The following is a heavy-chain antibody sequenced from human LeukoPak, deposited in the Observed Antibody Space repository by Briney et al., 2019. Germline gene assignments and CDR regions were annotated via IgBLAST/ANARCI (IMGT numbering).Heavy chain of an antibody. CDR2: IYYSGST. V-gene: IGHV4-39*01. J-gene: IGHJ3*02. CDR3: ARHWSGSIAVAGISAFDI. D-gene: IGHD6-19*01. Sequence: SETLSLTCTVSGGSISSSSYYWGWIRQPPGKGLEWIGSIYYSGSTYYNPSLKSRVTISVDTSKNQFSLKLSSVTAADTAVYYCARHWSGSIAVAGISAFDIWGQGAMVTVSS. CDR1: GGSISSSSYY.